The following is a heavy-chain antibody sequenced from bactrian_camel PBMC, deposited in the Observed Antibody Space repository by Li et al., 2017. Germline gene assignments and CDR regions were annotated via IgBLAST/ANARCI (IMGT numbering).Heavy chain of an antibody. CDR3: ASAGSYCSGSYCYGAN. CDR1: GYTGRYC. Sequence: HVQLVESGGGSVQAGGSLRLSCAASGYTGRYCMGWFRQAPGKEREGVAAIDSDGTTSYTDSVKGRFTISQDNAKNTVYLQMNSLKTEDTALYYCASAGSYCSGSYCYGANWGQGTQVTVS. CDR2: IDSDGTT. V-gene: IGHV3S55*01. D-gene: IGHD2*01. J-gene: IGHJ4*01.